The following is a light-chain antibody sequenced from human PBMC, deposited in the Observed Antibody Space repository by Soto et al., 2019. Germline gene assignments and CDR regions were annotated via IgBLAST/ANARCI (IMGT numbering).Light chain of an antibody. CDR3: LQHYSYPWT. J-gene: IGKJ1*01. V-gene: IGKV1-5*01. CDR2: DAS. CDR1: RSIVTW. Sequence: DIQMTQSPSTLFASVGDRATITCGASRSIVTWLAWYQQKPGKAPKRLIYDASILQGGVPARFSGSGSGTEFTLTISSLQPEDFATYSCLQHYSYPWTFGQGTKVDNK.